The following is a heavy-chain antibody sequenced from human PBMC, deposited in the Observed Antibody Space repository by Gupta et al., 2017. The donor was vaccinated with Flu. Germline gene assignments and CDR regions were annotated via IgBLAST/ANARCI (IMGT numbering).Heavy chain of an antibody. V-gene: IGHV3-74*01. CDR3: ASITMVRGVIPFDY. CDR2: INSDGSST. Sequence: EVQLVESGGGLVQPGGSLRLSCAASGFTFSSYWMHWVRQAPGKGLVWVSRINSDGSSTSYADSVKGRFTISRDNAKNTLYLQMNSLRAEDTAVYYCASITMVRGVIPFDYWGQGTLVTVSS. D-gene: IGHD3-10*01. J-gene: IGHJ4*02. CDR1: GFTFSSYW.